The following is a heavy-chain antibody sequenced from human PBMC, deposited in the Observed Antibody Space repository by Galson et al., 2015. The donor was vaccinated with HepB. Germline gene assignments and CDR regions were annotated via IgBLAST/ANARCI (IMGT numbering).Heavy chain of an antibody. V-gene: IGHV3-66*02. J-gene: IGHJ4*02. CDR2: IYSGGST. CDR3: ARDNTAMPTD. D-gene: IGHD5-18*01. CDR1: GFTVSSSY. Sequence: SLRLSCAASGFTVSSSYMSWVRQAPGKGLEWVSVIYSGGSTYYADSVKGRFTISRDNSKNTLYLQMNSLRAEDTAVYYCARDNTAMPTDWGQGTLVTVSS.